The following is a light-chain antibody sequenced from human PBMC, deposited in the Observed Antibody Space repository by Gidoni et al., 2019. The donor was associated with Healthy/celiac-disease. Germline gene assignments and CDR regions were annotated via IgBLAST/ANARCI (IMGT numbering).Light chain of an antibody. J-gene: IGLJ2*01. CDR1: SPNIGAGYA. Sequence: QSVLTQPPSVSGAPGQRVTISCTGSSPNIGAGYAVHWYQQLPGTAPKLLIHGNSNRPSGVPDRFSGSKPGTSASLAITGLQAEDEADYYCQSYDSSLSARVVFGGGTKLTVL. CDR3: QSYDSSLSARVV. CDR2: GNS. V-gene: IGLV1-40*01.